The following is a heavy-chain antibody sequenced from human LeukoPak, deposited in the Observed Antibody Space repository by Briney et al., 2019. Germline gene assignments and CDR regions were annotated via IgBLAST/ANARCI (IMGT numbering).Heavy chain of an antibody. CDR3: ARDRRGLRFLEY. Sequence: ASVKVSCTASGYTFTSYGISWVRQAPGQGLEWMGWISAYNGNTNYAQKLQGRVTMTTDTSTSTAYMELRSLRSDDTAVYYCARDRRGLRFLEYWGQGTLVTVSS. CDR2: ISAYNGNT. CDR1: GYTFTSYG. J-gene: IGHJ4*02. D-gene: IGHD3-3*01. V-gene: IGHV1-18*01.